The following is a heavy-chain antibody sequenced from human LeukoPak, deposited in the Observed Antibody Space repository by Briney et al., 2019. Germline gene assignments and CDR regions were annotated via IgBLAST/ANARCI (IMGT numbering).Heavy chain of an antibody. V-gene: IGHV3-30-3*02. CDR2: ISKDGSDK. D-gene: IGHD4-17*01. Sequence: GGSLRLSCAASGFTFSDYAMHWVRQAPGKGLEWVAVISKDGSDKYYPGSVRGRFTISRDNSKSTIYLQMDSLRAEDTAVYYCANEIRPNDYWGQGTLVTVSS. CDR1: GFTFSDYA. J-gene: IGHJ4*02. CDR3: ANEIRPNDY.